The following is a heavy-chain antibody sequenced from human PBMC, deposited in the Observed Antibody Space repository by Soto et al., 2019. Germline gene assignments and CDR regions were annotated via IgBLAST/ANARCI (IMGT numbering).Heavy chain of an antibody. V-gene: IGHV4-34*01. D-gene: IGHD6-6*01. J-gene: IGHJ6*02. CDR1: GGSFSGYY. CDR2: INHSGST. CDR3: ARGPIAARDYYYGMDV. Sequence: SETLSLTCAVYGGSFSGYYWSWIRQPPGKGLEWIGEINHSGSTNYNPSLKSRVTISVDTSKNQFSLKLSSVTAADTAVYYCARGPIAARDYYYGMDVWGQGTTVTVS.